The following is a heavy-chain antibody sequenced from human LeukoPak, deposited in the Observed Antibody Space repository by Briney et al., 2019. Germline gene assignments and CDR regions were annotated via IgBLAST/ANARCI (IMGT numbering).Heavy chain of an antibody. Sequence: GGSLRLSCAASGFTFSSYGMHWVRQAPGKGLEWVAFIRYDGSNKYYADSVKGRFTISRDNAKNSLYLQMNSLRAEDTAVYYCASGSSGWYSGNYYYMDVWGKGTTVTVSS. J-gene: IGHJ6*03. CDR3: ASGSSGWYSGNYYYMDV. V-gene: IGHV3-30*02. CDR1: GFTFSSYG. D-gene: IGHD6-19*01. CDR2: IRYDGSNK.